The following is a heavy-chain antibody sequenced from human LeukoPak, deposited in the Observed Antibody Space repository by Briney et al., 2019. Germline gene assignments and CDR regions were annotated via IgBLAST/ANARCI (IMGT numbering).Heavy chain of an antibody. Sequence: SETLSLTCTVSGGSISSYYWSWIRQLPGKGLEWIGYIYYSGSTNYNPSLKSRVTISVDRSKNQFSPKLRSVIAADTAVYYCARVGWELLGPFDHWGQGTLVTVSS. CDR1: GGSISSYY. CDR3: ARVGWELLGPFDH. CDR2: IYYSGST. V-gene: IGHV4-59*01. D-gene: IGHD1-26*01. J-gene: IGHJ4*02.